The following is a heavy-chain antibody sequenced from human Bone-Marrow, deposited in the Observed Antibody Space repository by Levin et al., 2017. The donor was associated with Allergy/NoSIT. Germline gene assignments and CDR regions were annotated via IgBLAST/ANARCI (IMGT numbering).Heavy chain of an antibody. Sequence: GGSLRLSCAASGFSFSNYNMNWVRQAPGKGLEWLSYISMSSSTIYYADSVKGRFTISRDNAKNSLFLQMNSLRAEDTAVYYCAREGTGMITFGGVIAINYFDYWGQGALVTVSS. J-gene: IGHJ4*02. CDR2: ISMSSSTI. CDR3: AREGTGMITFGGVIAINYFDY. V-gene: IGHV3-48*01. D-gene: IGHD3-16*02. CDR1: GFSFSNYN.